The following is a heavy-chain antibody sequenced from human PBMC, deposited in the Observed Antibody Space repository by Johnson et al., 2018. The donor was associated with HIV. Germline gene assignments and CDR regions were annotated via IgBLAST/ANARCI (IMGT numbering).Heavy chain of an antibody. D-gene: IGHD5-24*01. J-gene: IGHJ3*02. CDR1: GLTVSTND. CDR3: ARGGPGDGNAMGGSGAFDI. CDR2: IYSGDST. V-gene: IGHV3-66*01. Sequence: VQLVESGGGLVQPGGSLRLSCAASGLTVSTNDINWVRQAPGKGLEWVAIIYSGDSTYYADALEGRFTISRDKSKNTVYLQMNSLRVEDTAVYYCARGGPGDGNAMGGSGAFDIWGQGTMVTVSS.